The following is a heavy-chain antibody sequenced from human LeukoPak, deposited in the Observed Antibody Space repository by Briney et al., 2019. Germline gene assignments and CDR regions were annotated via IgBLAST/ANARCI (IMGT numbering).Heavy chain of an antibody. Sequence: SETLSLTCTVSGGSISSYYWSWIRQPPGKGLEWIGYIYYSGSTNYNPSLKSRVTISVDTSKNQFSLKLSSVTAADTAVYYCARSPYYYDSDYFDYWGQGTLVTVSS. J-gene: IGHJ4*02. CDR2: IYYSGST. CDR1: GGSISSYY. V-gene: IGHV4-59*08. CDR3: ARSPYYYDSDYFDY. D-gene: IGHD3-22*01.